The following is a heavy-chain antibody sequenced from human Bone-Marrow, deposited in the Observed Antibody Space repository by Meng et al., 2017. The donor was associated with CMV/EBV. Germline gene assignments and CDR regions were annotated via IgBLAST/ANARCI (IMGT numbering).Heavy chain of an antibody. V-gene: IGHV3-13*01. CDR3: ARARSPTHFDY. Sequence: GESLKIACTASGFTFSTYDFHWVRQPTGKGLEWVSSIGTVGDTYSIGSVKGRFIISREDAKNSVYLQMNGLRDGDTGLYYCARARSPTHFDYWGQGALVTVSS. CDR1: GFTFSTYD. J-gene: IGHJ4*02. CDR2: IGTVGDT.